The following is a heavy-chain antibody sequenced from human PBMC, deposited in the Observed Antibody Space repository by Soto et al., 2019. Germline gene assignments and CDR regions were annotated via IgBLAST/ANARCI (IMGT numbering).Heavy chain of an antibody. V-gene: IGHV3-30*18. CDR1: GFTFSSYG. J-gene: IGHJ4*02. D-gene: IGHD6-13*01. CDR3: AKDSEYSSSWYYFDY. CDR2: ISYDGSNK. Sequence: GGSLRLSCAASGFTFSSYGMHWVRQAPGKGLEWVAVISYDGSNKYYADSVKGRFTISRDNSKNTLYLQMNSLRAEDTAVYYCAKDSEYSSSWYYFDYWGQGTLVTVSS.